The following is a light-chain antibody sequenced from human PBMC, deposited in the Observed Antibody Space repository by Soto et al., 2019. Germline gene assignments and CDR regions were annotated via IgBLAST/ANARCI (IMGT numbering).Light chain of an antibody. CDR2: DAS. J-gene: IGKJ1*01. CDR3: QQRSNWWT. V-gene: IGKV3-11*01. Sequence: ESLLTQSPVTLSLSPGERATLSCRASQSVDNFLAWYQQKPGQAPRLLIYDASNRATGIPARFSGSGSGTDFTLTISSLEPEDFAVYYCQQRSNWWTFGQGTKVDIK. CDR1: QSVDNF.